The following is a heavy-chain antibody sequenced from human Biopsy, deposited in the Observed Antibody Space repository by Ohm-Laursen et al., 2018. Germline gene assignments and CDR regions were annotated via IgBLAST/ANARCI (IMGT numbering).Heavy chain of an antibody. CDR3: AADADGYYTEFDY. CDR2: IVPILGHL. Sequence: SVKVSCKVSGYTFSMYAITWVRQAPGQGLEWVGRIVPILGHLNYAQRFQGRVSITADKSTTYVYMELSRLTSGDTAVYYCAADADGYYTEFDYWGPGTLVTVSS. D-gene: IGHD3-3*01. J-gene: IGHJ4*02. CDR1: GYTFSMYA. V-gene: IGHV1-69*04.